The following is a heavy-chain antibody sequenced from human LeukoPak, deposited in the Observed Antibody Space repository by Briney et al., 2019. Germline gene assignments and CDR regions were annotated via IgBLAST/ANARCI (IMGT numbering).Heavy chain of an antibody. D-gene: IGHD2-2*01. J-gene: IGHJ4*02. CDR3: AKVAICSSTSCYSDY. CDR2: IRYDGSNK. Sequence: GGSLRLSCAASGFTFNSYGMHWVRQAPGKGLEWVAFIRYDGSNKYYADSVKGRFTISRDNSKNTLYLQMNSLRAEDTAVYYCAKVAICSSTSCYSDYWGQGTLVTVSS. CDR1: GFTFNSYG. V-gene: IGHV3-30*02.